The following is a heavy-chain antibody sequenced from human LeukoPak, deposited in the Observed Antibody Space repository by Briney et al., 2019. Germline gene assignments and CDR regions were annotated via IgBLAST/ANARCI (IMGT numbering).Heavy chain of an antibody. CDR3: ARDLDSSGWYSSGAFDI. J-gene: IGHJ3*02. Sequence: ASVKVSCKASGGTFSSYAISWVRQAPGQGLEWMGGLIPIFGTANYAQKFQGRVTITADESTSTAYMELSSLRSEDTAVYYCARDLDSSGWYSSGAFDIWGQGTMVTVSS. CDR2: LIPIFGTA. CDR1: GGTFSSYA. V-gene: IGHV1-69*13. D-gene: IGHD6-19*01.